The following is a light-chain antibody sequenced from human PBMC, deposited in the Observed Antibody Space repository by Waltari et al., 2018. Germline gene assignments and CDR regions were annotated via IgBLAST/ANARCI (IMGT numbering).Light chain of an antibody. CDR1: QSISSW. CDR3: QQYNSYSPWT. Sequence: DIQMTQSPSTLSASVGDRVPITCRASQSISSWLAWYQQKPWKAPKLLIYKASSLESGVPSRFSGSGSGTEFTLTISSLQPDDFATYYCQQYNSYSPWTFGQGTKVEIK. CDR2: KAS. J-gene: IGKJ1*01. V-gene: IGKV1-5*03.